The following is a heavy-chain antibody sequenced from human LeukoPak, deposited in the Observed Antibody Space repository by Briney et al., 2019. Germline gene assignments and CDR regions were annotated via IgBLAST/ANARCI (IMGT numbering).Heavy chain of an antibody. CDR1: GFTFSSYA. Sequence: PGGSLRLSCAASGFTFSSYAMHWVRQAPGRGLEYVSAISRNGGSTSYANSVKGRFTSSRDNSKNTLYLQMGSLRAEDMAVYYCARDANWGSPLYYFDYWGQGTLVTVSS. D-gene: IGHD7-27*01. V-gene: IGHV3-64*01. CDR3: ARDANWGSPLYYFDY. CDR2: ISRNGGST. J-gene: IGHJ4*02.